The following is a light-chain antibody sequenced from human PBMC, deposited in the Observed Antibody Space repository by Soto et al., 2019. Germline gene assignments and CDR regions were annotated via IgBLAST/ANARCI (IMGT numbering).Light chain of an antibody. CDR2: EVT. Sequence: QSVLTQPASVSGSPGQSITISCTGTSXDVGDYPYVSWYQQHPGEVPKLIIYEVTNRPSGVTSRFSGSKSENTASLTISGLQAEDEADYYCSSYSATDTLVFGGGTKVTVL. CDR3: SSYSATDTLV. V-gene: IGLV2-14*01. CDR1: SXDVGDYPY. J-gene: IGLJ1*01.